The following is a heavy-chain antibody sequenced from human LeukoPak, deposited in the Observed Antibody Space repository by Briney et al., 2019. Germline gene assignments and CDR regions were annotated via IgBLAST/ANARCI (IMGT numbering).Heavy chain of an antibody. CDR3: AKSYDFWSGYSKSARFDY. J-gene: IGHJ4*02. Sequence: GGSLRLSCAASGFTFSSYSMNWVRQAPGKGLEWVSFISSTSSYINYADSVKGRFTISRDNAKNSLYLQMNSLRAEETAVYYCAKSYDFWSGYSKSARFDYWGQGTLVTVSS. V-gene: IGHV3-21*04. CDR2: ISSTSSYI. D-gene: IGHD3-3*01. CDR1: GFTFSSYS.